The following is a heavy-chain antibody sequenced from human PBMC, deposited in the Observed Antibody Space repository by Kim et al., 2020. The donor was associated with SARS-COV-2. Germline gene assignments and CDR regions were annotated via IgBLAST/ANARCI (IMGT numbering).Heavy chain of an antibody. D-gene: IGHD5-12*01. CDR1: GGSISSSSYY. CDR2: IYYSGST. V-gene: IGHV4-39*07. CDR3: AREQNLDIVATNNWFDP. Sequence: SETLSLTCTVSGGSISSSSYYWGWIRQPPGKGLEWIGSIYYSGSTYYNPSLKSRVTISVDTSKNQFSLKLSSVTAADTAVYYCAREQNLDIVATNNWFDPWGQGTLVTVSS. J-gene: IGHJ5*02.